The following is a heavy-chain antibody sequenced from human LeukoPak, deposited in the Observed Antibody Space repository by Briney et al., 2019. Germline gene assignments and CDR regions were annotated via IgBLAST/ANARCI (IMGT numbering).Heavy chain of an antibody. D-gene: IGHD2-15*01. Sequence: SETLSLTCTVSGGSISGYFWSWFRQPPGKGLEWIGYVHSSGSTNYNPSLKSRVAISVDTSKNQFSLKLSSVTAADTAVYYCARPKGGYCSGGSCYHFDYWGQGTLVTVSS. CDR1: GGSISGYF. CDR2: VHSSGST. V-gene: IGHV4-59*08. CDR3: ARPKGGYCSGGSCYHFDY. J-gene: IGHJ4*02.